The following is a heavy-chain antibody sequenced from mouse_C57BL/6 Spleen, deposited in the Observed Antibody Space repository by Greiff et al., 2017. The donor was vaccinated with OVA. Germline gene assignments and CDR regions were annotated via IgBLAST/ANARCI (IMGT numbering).Heavy chain of an antibody. CDR1: GYTFTSYW. V-gene: IGHV1-50*01. D-gene: IGHD3-2*02. CDR2: IDPSASYT. CDR3: ARGETAQATWFAY. J-gene: IGHJ3*01. Sequence: VQLQQPGAELVKPGASVKLSCKASGYTFTSYWMQWVKQRPGQGLEWIGEIDPSASYTNYNQQFKGKATWTVDTSSSTAYMQLSSLTSEDSAVYYCARGETAQATWFAYWGKGTLVTVSA.